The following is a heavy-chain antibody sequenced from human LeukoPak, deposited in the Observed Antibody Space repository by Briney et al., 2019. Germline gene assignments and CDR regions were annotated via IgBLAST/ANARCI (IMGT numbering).Heavy chain of an antibody. CDR3: ARGYDGDVFYYYYYMDV. CDR1: GGSFSDYY. Sequence: KPSETLSLTCAVYGGSFSDYYWSWVRQPPGKGLEWIGEINHSGSTNYNPSLKSRVTISIDTSKNQFSLKLSSVTAADTAVYYCARGYDGDVFYYYYYMDVWGKGTTVTVSS. J-gene: IGHJ6*03. V-gene: IGHV4-34*01. CDR2: INHSGST. D-gene: IGHD4-17*01.